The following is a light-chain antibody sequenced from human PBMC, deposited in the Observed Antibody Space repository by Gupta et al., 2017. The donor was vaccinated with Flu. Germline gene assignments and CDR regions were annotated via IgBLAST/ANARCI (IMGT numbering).Light chain of an antibody. Sequence: IVLTPSPATLSVSPGERATLFCRASQSVSFNLAWYQQKPGQAPRLLIYGASTRATDIPARFSGSGSGTECTLTISSLQSEDFALYDCHQYNNWPRGTCGQGTKVEIK. V-gene: IGKV3-15*01. J-gene: IGKJ1*01. CDR1: QSVSFN. CDR2: GAS. CDR3: HQYNNWPRGT.